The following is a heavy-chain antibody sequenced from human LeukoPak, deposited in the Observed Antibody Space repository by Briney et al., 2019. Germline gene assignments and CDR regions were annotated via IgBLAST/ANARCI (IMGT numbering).Heavy chain of an antibody. CDR2: IYYSGST. CDR3: ARHPGGYCGGDCYPDY. Sequence: SETLSLTCTVSGGSISSSSYYWGWIRQPPGKGLEWIGSIYYSGSTYYNPSLKSRVTISVDTSKNQFSLKLSSVTAADTAVYYCARHPGGYCGGDCYPDYWGQGTLVTVSS. CDR1: GGSISSSSYY. V-gene: IGHV4-39*01. J-gene: IGHJ4*02. D-gene: IGHD2-21*02.